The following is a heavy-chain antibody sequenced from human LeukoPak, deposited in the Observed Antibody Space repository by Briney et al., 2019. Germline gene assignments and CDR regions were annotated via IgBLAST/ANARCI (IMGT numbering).Heavy chain of an antibody. D-gene: IGHD4-17*01. J-gene: IGHJ4*02. Sequence: GGSLRLSCAASGFTFSSHAMSWVRQAPGKGLEWVSAISGSGDSTSHADSVKGRFTISRDNSKNTLFLQMNSLRAEDTAVYYCARDNGEHFFDYWGQGALVTVSS. CDR1: GFTFSSHA. V-gene: IGHV3-23*01. CDR3: ARDNGEHFFDY. CDR2: ISGSGDST.